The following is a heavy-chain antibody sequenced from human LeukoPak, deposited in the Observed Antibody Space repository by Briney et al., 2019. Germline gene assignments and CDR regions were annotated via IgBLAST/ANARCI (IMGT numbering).Heavy chain of an antibody. CDR2: LSSTGSTT. V-gene: IGHV3-23*01. J-gene: IGHJ4*02. CDR1: GFTFSTYA. CDR3: AKIRLSAVGGRGFDY. D-gene: IGHD1-26*01. Sequence: GGSLRLSCAASGFTFSTYAMGWVRQAPGKGLEWVSSLSSTGSTTYYADSVKGRFTISRDNSKSTLYLQTNSLRAEDAAVYYCAKIRLSAVGGRGFDYWGQGTLVTVSS.